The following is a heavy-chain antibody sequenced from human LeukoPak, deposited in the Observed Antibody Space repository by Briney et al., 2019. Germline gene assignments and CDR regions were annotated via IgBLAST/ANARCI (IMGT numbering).Heavy chain of an antibody. Sequence: SETLSLTCTVSGGSISSSKYYWGWIRQPPGKGPEWIGSIHYSGNTYYNPSLKSRVTISVDTSKNQFSLTLTSVTAADTSVYYCAKRRGDGDYRPDSWGQGTLVAVSS. CDR1: GGSISSSKYY. V-gene: IGHV4-39*01. J-gene: IGHJ5*01. D-gene: IGHD4-17*01. CDR2: IHYSGNT. CDR3: AKRRGDGDYRPDS.